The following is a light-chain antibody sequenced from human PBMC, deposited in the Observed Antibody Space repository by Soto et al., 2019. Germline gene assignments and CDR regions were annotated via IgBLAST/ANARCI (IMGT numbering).Light chain of an antibody. J-gene: IGKJ1*01. CDR2: DVS. CDR3: QQYPTLRT. V-gene: IGKV1-5*01. CDR1: HNIGRW. Sequence: GDTVTITCRASHNIGRWLAWYQQKPGRAPKVLIHDVSNLQSGVQSRFSASGSGTVFTLTINGLQPDDFSTYFRQQYPTLRTCGQGTRVE.